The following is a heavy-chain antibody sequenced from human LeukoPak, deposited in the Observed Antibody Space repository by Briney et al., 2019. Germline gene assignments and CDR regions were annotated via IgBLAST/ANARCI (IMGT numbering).Heavy chain of an antibody. V-gene: IGHV3-48*01. Sequence: GGSLRLSCAVSGFTFSDYSMNWVRQAPGKGLEWISYIRSTSQISYADSVKGRFTISRDNSKNTLYLQMGSLRPEDMAVYYCARGSGSYYDAFDIWGQGTMVTVSS. CDR3: ARGSGSYYDAFDI. J-gene: IGHJ3*02. CDR2: IRSTSQI. D-gene: IGHD3-10*01. CDR1: GFTFSDYS.